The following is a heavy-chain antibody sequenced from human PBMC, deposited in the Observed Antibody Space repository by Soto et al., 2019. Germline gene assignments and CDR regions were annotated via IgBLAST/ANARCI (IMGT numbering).Heavy chain of an antibody. D-gene: IGHD2-15*01. V-gene: IGHV3-66*01. J-gene: IGHJ6*02. CDR3: ARDFVVAAPRYYLYGMDV. CDR1: GFTVSSNY. CDR2: IYSGGNT. Sequence: EVHLVESGGGLVQPGGSLRLSCAASGFTVSSNYMSWVSQAPGKGLDGAAVIYSGGNTYYADSGKGRFTISRDNSKNTPHLQMNSLGAETTAVYYCARDFVVAAPRYYLYGMDVWGQGTTVTFSS.